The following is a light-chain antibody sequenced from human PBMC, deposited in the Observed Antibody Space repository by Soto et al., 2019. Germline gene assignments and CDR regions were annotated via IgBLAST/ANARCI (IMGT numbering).Light chain of an antibody. CDR2: EVT. J-gene: IGLJ2*01. Sequence: QSALTQPASVSGSPGQSITISCTGTSSDVGYYNYVSWYQQHPGKAPKLMIYEVTDRPSGVSNRFSGSKSGNTASLTISGLQAEDEADYYCSSHTSTNTVVFGGGTKVTVL. CDR3: SSHTSTNTVV. CDR1: SSDVGYYNY. V-gene: IGLV2-14*01.